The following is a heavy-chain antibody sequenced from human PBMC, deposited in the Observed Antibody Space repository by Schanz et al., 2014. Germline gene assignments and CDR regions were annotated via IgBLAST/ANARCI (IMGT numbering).Heavy chain of an antibody. J-gene: IGHJ4*02. CDR3: ARGSQWLVMGMTNYFDY. CDR1: GFTFSTYS. D-gene: IGHD6-19*01. V-gene: IGHV3-21*01. Sequence: EVQLVESGGGPVKPGGSLRLSCAASGFTFSTYSMNWVRQAPGKGLEWVSSISSGGSSVYYVESVKGRFTISRDNAKNSLYLQMNSLRAEDTAVYYCARGSQWLVMGMTNYFDYWGQGSLVTVSS. CDR2: ISSGGSSV.